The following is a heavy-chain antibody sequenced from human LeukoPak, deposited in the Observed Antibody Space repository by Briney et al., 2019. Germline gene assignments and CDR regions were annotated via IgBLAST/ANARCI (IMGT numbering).Heavy chain of an antibody. Sequence: SEALSLTCTVPGDSITSGEYHWTWIRQHPGKGLEWIGYTSYSGIPDSNPSLKSRATISLDTSKNQFSLKLSSVTAADTAVYYCAREPTQPLWFGEFHPFDNWGQGTLVTVSS. CDR3: AREPTQPLWFGEFHPFDN. J-gene: IGHJ4*02. V-gene: IGHV4-31*03. CDR2: TSYSGIP. CDR1: GDSITSGEYH. D-gene: IGHD3-10*01.